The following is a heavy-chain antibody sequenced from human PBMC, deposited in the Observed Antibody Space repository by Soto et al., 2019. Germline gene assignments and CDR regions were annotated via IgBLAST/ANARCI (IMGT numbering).Heavy chain of an antibody. V-gene: IGHV5-51*01. CDR1: GYNFANYW. Sequence: GESLKISCKGSGYNFANYWIGWVRQMPGKGLEWMVMIFPGDSDTKNSPSLQGQITMSVDKSDSSAYLQWRSLKASDTAMYYCAAGYTTGPDAFDIWGQGTMVTVSS. D-gene: IGHD6-13*01. CDR3: AAGYTTGPDAFDI. CDR2: IFPGDSDT. J-gene: IGHJ3*02.